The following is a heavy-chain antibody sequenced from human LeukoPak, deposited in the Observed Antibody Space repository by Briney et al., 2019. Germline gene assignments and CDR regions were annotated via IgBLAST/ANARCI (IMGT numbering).Heavy chain of an antibody. CDR3: ARGVGDGSTSRPSDY. D-gene: IGHD2-2*01. V-gene: IGHV4-34*01. Sequence: SETLSLTCAVYGGSFSGYYWSWIRQPPGKGLEWIGEINHSGSTNYNPSLKSRVTISVDTSKNQFSLKLSSVTAADTAVYYCARGVGDGSTSRPSDYWGQGTLVTVSS. J-gene: IGHJ4*02. CDR1: GGSFSGYY. CDR2: INHSGST.